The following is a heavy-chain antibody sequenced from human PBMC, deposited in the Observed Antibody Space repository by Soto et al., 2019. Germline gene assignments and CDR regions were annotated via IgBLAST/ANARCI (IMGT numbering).Heavy chain of an antibody. Sequence: PGGSLRLSCAASGFTVSSNYMSWVRQAPGKGLEWVSVIYSGGSTYYADSVKGRFTISRDNSKNTLYLQMNSLRAEDTAVYYCARVPSMGSSSWKKGGHLYYYSYMDVWGKGTTVTVSS. J-gene: IGHJ6*03. CDR3: ARVPSMGSSSWKKGGHLYYYSYMDV. D-gene: IGHD6-13*01. CDR1: GFTVSSNY. CDR2: IYSGGST. V-gene: IGHV3-66*01.